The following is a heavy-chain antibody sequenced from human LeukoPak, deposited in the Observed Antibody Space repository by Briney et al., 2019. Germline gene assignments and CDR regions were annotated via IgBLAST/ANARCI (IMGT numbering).Heavy chain of an antibody. CDR1: GGSIISSDYH. D-gene: IGHD4-17*01. CDR3: ARLDYGDRGYYFDY. V-gene: IGHV4-39*01. Sequence: PSETLSLTCTVSGGSIISSDYHWGWVRQPPGKGLEWIGSIYYSGSTYYNPSLKSRVTISVDTSKNQFSLKLSSVTAADTAVYYCARLDYGDRGYYFDYWGQGTLVTVSS. CDR2: IYYSGST. J-gene: IGHJ4*02.